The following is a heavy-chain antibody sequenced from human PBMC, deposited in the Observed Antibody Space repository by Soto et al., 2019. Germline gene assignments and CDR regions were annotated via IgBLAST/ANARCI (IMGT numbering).Heavy chain of an antibody. CDR1: GFTFDNYA. D-gene: IGHD4-17*01. Sequence: LRLSCAASGFTFDNYAMTWVRHTPGKGLEWVSSIDGRGLDTYYADSVKGRFTISRDNSKSTLYLQMNSLRAEDTAVYYCAKHDFGDYRAYDIWGQGTMVTVSS. CDR3: AKHDFGDYRAYDI. CDR2: IDGRGLDT. J-gene: IGHJ3*02. V-gene: IGHV3-23*01.